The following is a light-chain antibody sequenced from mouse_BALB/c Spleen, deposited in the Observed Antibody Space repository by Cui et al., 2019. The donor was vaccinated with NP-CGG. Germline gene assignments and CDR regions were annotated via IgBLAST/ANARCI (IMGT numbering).Light chain of an antibody. CDR1: TGPVTTNNY. CDR3: ALWYSNHWV. Sequence: QAIVTQESALTTSPGERVTLTCRSSTGPVTTNNYANWVQEKPDHLFTGIIGGTNNRVPGVPARFSGSLIGDKAALTITGAQTEDEAIYFCALWYSNHWVFGGGTKLTVL. V-gene: IGLV1*01. J-gene: IGLJ1*01. CDR2: GTN.